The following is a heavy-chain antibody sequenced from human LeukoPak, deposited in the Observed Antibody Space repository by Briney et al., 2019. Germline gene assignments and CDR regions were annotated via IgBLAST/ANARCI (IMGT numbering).Heavy chain of an antibody. CDR3: TRDTGTTGEVKFDP. V-gene: IGHV4-4*07. J-gene: IGHJ5*02. CDR1: GNSFGDYY. Sequence: SETLSLTCTVSGNSFGDYYWSWIRQPAGKGLEWIGRIYTSGSTTYNPSLKSRVTMSVDTSKSQFSLNLVSVTAADTAVYYCTRDTGTTGEVKFDPWGQGTLVTVSS. CDR2: IYTSGST. D-gene: IGHD4-17*01.